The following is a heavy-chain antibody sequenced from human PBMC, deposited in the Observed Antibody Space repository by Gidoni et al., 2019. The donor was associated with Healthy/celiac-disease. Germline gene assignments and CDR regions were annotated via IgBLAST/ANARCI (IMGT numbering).Heavy chain of an antibody. CDR1: GFTFSSYG. V-gene: IGHV3-30*18. CDR2: ISYDGSNK. Sequence: QVQLVESGGGVVQPGRSLRLSCAASGFTFSSYGMQWFRQAPGKGLEWVAVISYDGSNKYYADSVKGRFTISRDNSKNTLYLQMNSLRAEDTAVYYCAKDEFRYCSSTSCPPGHDYWGQGTLVTVSS. J-gene: IGHJ4*02. D-gene: IGHD2-2*01. CDR3: AKDEFRYCSSTSCPPGHDY.